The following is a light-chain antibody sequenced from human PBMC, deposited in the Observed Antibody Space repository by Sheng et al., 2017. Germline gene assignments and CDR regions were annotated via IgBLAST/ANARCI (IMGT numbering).Light chain of an antibody. J-gene: IGLJ3*02. CDR1: SSNIGAGYD. Sequence: QSVLTQPPSVSGAPGQRVTISCTGSSSNIGAGYDVHWYQQLPGTAPKLLIYGNTNRPSGVPDRFSGSKSGASATLAITGLQTGDEADYYCGTWHDSLSAWVFGGGTKLTVL. CDR2: GNT. CDR3: GTWHDSLSAWV. V-gene: IGLV1-40*01.